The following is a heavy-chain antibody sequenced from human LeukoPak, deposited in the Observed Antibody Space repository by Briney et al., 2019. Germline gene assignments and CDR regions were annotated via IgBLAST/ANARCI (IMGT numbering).Heavy chain of an antibody. CDR2: IYTSGST. V-gene: IGHV4-4*09. J-gene: IGHJ3*02. CDR1: GGSISSYY. Sequence: SETLSLTCTVSGGSISSYYWSWIRQPPGKGLEWIGYIYTSGSTNYNPSPKSRVTISVDTSKNQFSLKLSSVTAADTAVYYCARHPRNSGAFDIWGQGTMVTVSS. D-gene: IGHD4-23*01. CDR3: ARHPRNSGAFDI.